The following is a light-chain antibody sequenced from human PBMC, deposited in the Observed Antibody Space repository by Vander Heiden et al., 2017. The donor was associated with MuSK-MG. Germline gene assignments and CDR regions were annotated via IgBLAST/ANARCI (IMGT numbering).Light chain of an antibody. J-gene: IGLJ2*01. CDR1: GLGDKY. Sequence: SYELTQPPSVSVSPGQTASISCSGDGLGDKYVCWYQQKPGQSPVLVIYQDRKRPSGIPERFSGSNSGNTVTLTISGTQALDEADYYCQAWDSSSVVFGGGTKLTVL. CDR2: QDR. CDR3: QAWDSSSVV. V-gene: IGLV3-1*01.